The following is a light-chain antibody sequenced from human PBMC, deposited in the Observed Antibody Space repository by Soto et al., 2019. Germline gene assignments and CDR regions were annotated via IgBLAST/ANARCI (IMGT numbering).Light chain of an antibody. CDR2: GNN. CDR1: SSNIGAGYD. V-gene: IGLV1-40*01. J-gene: IGLJ1*01. Sequence: QSVLTQPPSVSGAPGQRVTISCTGSSSNIGAGYDVHWYQQLPGTAPKLLIYGNNNRPSGVPDRFSGSKSGTSASLAVTGLQAEDEADYYCQSYATGLSVLYVFGTWNKVTVL. CDR3: QSYATGLSVLYV.